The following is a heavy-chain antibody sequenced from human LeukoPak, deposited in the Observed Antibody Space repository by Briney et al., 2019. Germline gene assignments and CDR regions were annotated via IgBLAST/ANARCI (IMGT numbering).Heavy chain of an antibody. CDR1: GGSVSGYY. J-gene: IGHJ3*02. V-gene: IGHV4-34*01. D-gene: IGHD3-10*01. CDR2: ISHTGGA. CDR3: AREDYGTGSYYRGDAFDI. Sequence: SETLSLTCAVSGGSVSGYYWTWVPQPLGKGLEWIGEISHTGGANYNPSLKSRVTIGLDTSKKQLSLKLESVTAADTAVYYCAREDYGTGSYYRGDAFDIWGHGTMVTVSS.